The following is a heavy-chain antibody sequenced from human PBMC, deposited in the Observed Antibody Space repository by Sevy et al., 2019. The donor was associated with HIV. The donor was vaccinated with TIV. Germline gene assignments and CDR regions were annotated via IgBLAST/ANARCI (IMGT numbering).Heavy chain of an antibody. CDR1: GFTFSKYS. CDR2: LSFGCGRI. Sequence: GGSLRLSCAASGFTFSKYSMSCVRQAPGKGLEWVSTLSFGCGRINYADSVKGRFTISRDDSKNTLYLQMNSLRADDTAVYYCAREGCTKPHDYWGQGTLVTVSS. CDR3: AREGCTKPHDY. D-gene: IGHD2-8*01. J-gene: IGHJ4*02. V-gene: IGHV3-23*01.